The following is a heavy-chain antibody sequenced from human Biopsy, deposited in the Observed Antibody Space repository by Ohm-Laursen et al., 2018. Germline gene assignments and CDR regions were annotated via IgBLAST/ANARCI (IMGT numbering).Heavy chain of an antibody. Sequence: SETLSLTCSVSGVYISDYYWSWIRQPPGRGLEWVGSIYYSGSTNYNSSLKSRVTISADTSKSQLSLHLTSVTAADTAVYYCASRGLVMASDYYFDDWGQGTLVTVSS. CDR2: IYYSGST. V-gene: IGHV4-59*08. CDR3: ASRGLVMASDYYFDD. J-gene: IGHJ4*02. CDR1: GVYISDYY. D-gene: IGHD3/OR15-3a*01.